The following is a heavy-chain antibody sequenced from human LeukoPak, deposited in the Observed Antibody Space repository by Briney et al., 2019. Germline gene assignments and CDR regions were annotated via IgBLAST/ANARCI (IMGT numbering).Heavy chain of an antibody. CDR2: IQQDGSEK. Sequence: GGSLRLSCAASGFTFSSYWMTWVRQAPGKGLEWVADIQQDGSEKYYVDSVKGRFAISRDNAKNSFYLQMNSLRAEDTAVYYCARARGMDVWGQGTTVTVSS. J-gene: IGHJ6*02. V-gene: IGHV3-7*04. CDR1: GFTFSSYW. CDR3: ARARGMDV.